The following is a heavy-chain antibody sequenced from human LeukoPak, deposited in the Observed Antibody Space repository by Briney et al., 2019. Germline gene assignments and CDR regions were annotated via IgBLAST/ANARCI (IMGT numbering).Heavy chain of an antibody. Sequence: WGSLRLSCAASGFTFSSYAMSWVRQAPGKGLGWVSAISGSGSSTYYADSVKGRFTISRDNSKNTLYLQMNSLRAEDTAVYYCAKDRIAVAGHDAFDIWGQGTRVSFSS. J-gene: IGHJ3*02. CDR1: GFTFSSYA. CDR2: ISGSGSST. CDR3: AKDRIAVAGHDAFDI. V-gene: IGHV3-23*01. D-gene: IGHD6-19*01.